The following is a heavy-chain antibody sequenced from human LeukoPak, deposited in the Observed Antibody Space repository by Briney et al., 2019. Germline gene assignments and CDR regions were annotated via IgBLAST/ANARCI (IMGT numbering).Heavy chain of an antibody. CDR3: ARWYCGGGSCYSYYYGMDV. D-gene: IGHD2-15*01. V-gene: IGHV1-18*01. J-gene: IGHJ6*02. CDR1: GYTFTSYG. Sequence: ASVQVSCKASGYTFTSYGISWVRQAPGQGLEWMGWISAYNGNTKYVQKLQGRVSMTTDSSTSTAYMELRSLTSDDTAVYYCARWYCGGGSCYSYYYGMDVWGQGTTVTVSS. CDR2: ISAYNGNT.